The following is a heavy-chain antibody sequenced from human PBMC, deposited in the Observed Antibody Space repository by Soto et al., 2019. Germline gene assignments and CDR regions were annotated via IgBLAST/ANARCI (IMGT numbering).Heavy chain of an antibody. CDR3: AREGASGSHIGY. D-gene: IGHD3-22*01. V-gene: IGHV1-69*01. J-gene: IGHJ4*02. CDR1: GGTFSSYA. Sequence: QVQLVQSGAEVKKPGSSVKVSCKASGGTFSSYAISWVRQAPGQGLEWMGGIIPIFGTANYAQKLQGRVTITADESTSTAYMELSSISSEDTAVDYCAREGASGSHIGYWGQGTLVTVSS. CDR2: IIPIFGTA.